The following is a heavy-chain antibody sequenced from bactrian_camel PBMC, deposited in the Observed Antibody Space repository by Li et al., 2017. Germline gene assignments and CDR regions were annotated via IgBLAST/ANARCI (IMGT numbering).Heavy chain of an antibody. CDR1: GSSTTSTNS. V-gene: IGHV3S31*01. CDR2: IAIGVGGP. Sequence: DVQLVESGGDSVAAGGSLRLSCAASGSSTTSTNSMGWFRQAPGKEREGVAAIAIGVGGPYYADSVKGRFTISRDNAGNTLYLQMNSLKPEDTAMYYCAAEAVFRCSGRRSADFRDWGQGTQVTVS. D-gene: IGHD2*01. J-gene: IGHJ6*01. CDR3: AAEAVFRCSGRRSADFRD.